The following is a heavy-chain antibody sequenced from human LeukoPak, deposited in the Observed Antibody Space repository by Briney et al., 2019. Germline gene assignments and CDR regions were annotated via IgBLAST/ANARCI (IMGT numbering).Heavy chain of an antibody. CDR1: GFTFDDYA. CDR2: ISWNSGSI. J-gene: IGHJ4*02. CDR3: AKLTMVRGVDY. Sequence: PGGSLRLSCAASGFTFDDYAMHWVRQAPGKGLEWVSGISWNSGSIGYADSVKGRFTISRDNAKNSLYLQMNSLRAEDTALYYCAKLTMVRGVDYWGQGTLVTVSS. V-gene: IGHV3-9*01. D-gene: IGHD3-10*01.